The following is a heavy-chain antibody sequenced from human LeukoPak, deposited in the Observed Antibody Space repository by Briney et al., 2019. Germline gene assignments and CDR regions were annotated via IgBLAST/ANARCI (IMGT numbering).Heavy chain of an antibody. Sequence: SGTLSLTCAVSGGSISSSSYYWGWIRQPPGKGLEWIGEINHSGSTNYNPSLKSRVTISVDTSKNQFSLKLSSVTAADTAVCYCARRFRYYYMDVWGKGTTVTISS. V-gene: IGHV4-39*07. J-gene: IGHJ6*03. CDR3: ARRFRYYYMDV. CDR2: INHSGST. CDR1: GGSISSSSYY. D-gene: IGHD2-21*01.